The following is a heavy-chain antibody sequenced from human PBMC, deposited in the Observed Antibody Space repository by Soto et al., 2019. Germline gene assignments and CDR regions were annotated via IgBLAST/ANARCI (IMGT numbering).Heavy chain of an antibody. D-gene: IGHD6-19*01. Sequence: ESGGGVVQPGRSLRLSCAASGFTFSSYGMHWVRQAPGKGLEWVAVISYDGSNKYYADSVKGRFTISRDNSKNTLYLQMNSLRAEDTAVYYCAKDLGSGSGWSSDYWGQGTLVTVSS. J-gene: IGHJ4*02. V-gene: IGHV3-30*18. CDR1: GFTFSSYG. CDR2: ISYDGSNK. CDR3: AKDLGSGSGWSSDY.